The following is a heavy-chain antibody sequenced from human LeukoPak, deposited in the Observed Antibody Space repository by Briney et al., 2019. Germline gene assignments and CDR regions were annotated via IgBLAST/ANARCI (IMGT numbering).Heavy chain of an antibody. CDR2: IIPIFGTA. Sequence: SVKVSCKASGGTFSSYAISWVRQAPGQGLEWMGGIIPIFGTANYAQKFQGRVTITADESTSTAYMELSSLRSEDTAVYYCARVAVGADTRSDAFDIWGQGTMVTVSS. CDR1: GGTFSSYA. CDR3: ARVAVGADTRSDAFDI. V-gene: IGHV1-69*13. J-gene: IGHJ3*02. D-gene: IGHD1-26*01.